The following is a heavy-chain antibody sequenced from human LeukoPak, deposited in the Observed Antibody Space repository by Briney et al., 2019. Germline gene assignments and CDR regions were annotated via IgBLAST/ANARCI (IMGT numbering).Heavy chain of an antibody. Sequence: SETLSLTCTVSGDSINSLDLWSWVRQPPGKGLEWIGEINHSGSTNYNPSLKSRVTISVDTSKNQFSLKLSSVTAADTAVYYCARDRVDTDAFDIWGQGTMVTVSS. V-gene: IGHV4-4*02. D-gene: IGHD5-18*01. J-gene: IGHJ3*02. CDR2: INHSGST. CDR1: GDSINSLDL. CDR3: ARDRVDTDAFDI.